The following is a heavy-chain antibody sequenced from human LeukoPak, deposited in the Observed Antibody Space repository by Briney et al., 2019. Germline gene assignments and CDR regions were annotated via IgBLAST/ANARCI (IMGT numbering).Heavy chain of an antibody. D-gene: IGHD3-10*01. CDR3: VRTYYYGSGSYYNAVEIDY. CDR1: GGSFSGYY. V-gene: IGHV4-34*01. J-gene: IGHJ4*02. Sequence: PSETLSLTCAVYGGSFSGYYWSWIRQPPGKGLEWIGEINHSGSTNYNPSLKSRVTISVDTSKNQFSLKLSSVTAADTAVYYCVRTYYYGSGSYYNAVEIDYWGQGTLVTVSS. CDR2: INHSGST.